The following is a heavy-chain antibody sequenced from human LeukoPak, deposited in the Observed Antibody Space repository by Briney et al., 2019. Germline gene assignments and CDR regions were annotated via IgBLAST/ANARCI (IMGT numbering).Heavy chain of an antibody. CDR3: ARHSPPGYYYDSSGYFDY. V-gene: IGHV4-59*08. CDR2: IYYSGST. CDR1: GGSISSYY. Sequence: SETLSLTCTVSGGSISSYYWSWIRQPPGKGLEWIGYIYYSGSTNYNPSLKSRVTISVDTSKNQFSLKLSSVTAADTAVYYCARHSPPGYYYDSSGYFDYWGQGTLVTVSS. J-gene: IGHJ4*02. D-gene: IGHD3-22*01.